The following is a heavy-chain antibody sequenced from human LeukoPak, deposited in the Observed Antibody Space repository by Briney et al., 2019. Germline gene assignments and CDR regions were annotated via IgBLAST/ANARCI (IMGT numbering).Heavy chain of an antibody. Sequence: PGGSLRLSCAASGFTFSNYWMSWVRQAPGKGLEWVANIKQDGSEKYYVDSVKGRFTISRDNAKNSLYLQMNSLRAEDTAVYYCARDSHHKGRVWFGELSTYYYYYMDVWGKGTTVTISS. V-gene: IGHV3-7*01. CDR2: IKQDGSEK. CDR3: ARDSHHKGRVWFGELSTYYYYYMDV. CDR1: GFTFSNYW. D-gene: IGHD3-10*01. J-gene: IGHJ6*03.